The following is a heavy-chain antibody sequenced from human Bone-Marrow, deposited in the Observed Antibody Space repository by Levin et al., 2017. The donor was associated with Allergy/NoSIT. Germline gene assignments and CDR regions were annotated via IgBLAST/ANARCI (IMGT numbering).Heavy chain of an antibody. CDR2: ISGSGSNT. CDR3: AKGSGDYVSYYYFDH. D-gene: IGHD4-17*01. V-gene: IGHV3-23*01. CDR1: GFTFSSYA. Sequence: QPGGSLRLSCAASGFTFSSYAMSWVRQAPGKGLEWVSAISGSGSNTYYADSVKGRFTISRDNSKNTLYLQLNCLRAEDTALYYCAKGSGDYVSYYYFDHWGQGTLVTVSS. J-gene: IGHJ4*02.